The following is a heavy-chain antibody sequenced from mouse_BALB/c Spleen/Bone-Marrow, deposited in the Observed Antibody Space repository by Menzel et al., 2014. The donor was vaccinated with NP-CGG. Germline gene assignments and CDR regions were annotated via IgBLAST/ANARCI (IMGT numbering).Heavy chain of an antibody. J-gene: IGHJ3*01. CDR3: AREKVYYGISWFAY. V-gene: IGHV1-61*01. CDR1: GYSFTTYW. D-gene: IGHD2-1*01. CDR2: IHPSDSET. Sequence: QVQLQQPGTEVVRPGASVRLSCKASGYSFTTYWMNWVKQRPGQGLEWIGMIHPSDSETRLNQKFKDMATLTVDKSSSTAYMQLNSPTSEDSAVYYCAREKVYYGISWFAYWGQGTLVTVSA.